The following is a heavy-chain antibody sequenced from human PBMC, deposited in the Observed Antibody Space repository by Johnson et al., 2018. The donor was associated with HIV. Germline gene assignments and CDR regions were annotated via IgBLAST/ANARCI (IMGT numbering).Heavy chain of an antibody. CDR3: AGGRNGRNAFDI. J-gene: IGHJ3*02. CDR2: ISGSGGST. V-gene: IGHV3-23*04. Sequence: VQLVESGGGVVQPGRSLRLSCAASEFSFSTYAMHWVRQAPGKGLEWVSAISGSGGSTYYADSVKGRFTISRDNSKNTLYLQMNSLRAEDTAVYYCAGGRNGRNAFDIWGQGTMVTVSS. D-gene: IGHD2-8*01. CDR1: EFSFSTYA.